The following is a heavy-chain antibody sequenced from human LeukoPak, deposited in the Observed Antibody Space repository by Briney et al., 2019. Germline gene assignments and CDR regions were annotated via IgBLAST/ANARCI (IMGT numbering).Heavy chain of an antibody. V-gene: IGHV4-39*07. CDR2: IYYSGIT. Sequence: SETLSLTCTVSGASISGSSHYFWGWIRQTPGKGLAWIGSIYYSGITYYTPSLKSRLTISVDTSRNQFSLKLSSVSAADTAVYYCARDRGDGYDYFWDYWGQGTLVTVSS. J-gene: IGHJ4*02. CDR1: GASISGSSHYF. CDR3: ARDRGDGYDYFWDY. D-gene: IGHD5-12*01.